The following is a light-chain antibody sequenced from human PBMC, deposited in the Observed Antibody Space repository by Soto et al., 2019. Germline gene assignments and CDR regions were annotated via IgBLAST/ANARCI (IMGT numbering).Light chain of an antibody. CDR2: EVS. J-gene: IGLJ1*01. CDR3: SLYAGNNIHYV. Sequence: QSALTQPPSASGSAGQSVTISCTGTSTDVGGYNYVSWYQQHPGKAPKLMIYEVSKRPSGVPDRFSGSKSGNTASLTVSGLQAEDEADYYCSLYAGNNIHYVFGTGIKVTVL. V-gene: IGLV2-8*01. CDR1: STDVGGYNY.